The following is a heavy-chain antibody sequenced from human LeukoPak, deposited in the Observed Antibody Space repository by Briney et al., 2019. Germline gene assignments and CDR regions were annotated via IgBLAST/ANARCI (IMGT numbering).Heavy chain of an antibody. CDR3: ARKAGYYYGSGDY. CDR1: GFTFSSYA. V-gene: IGHV3-23*01. Sequence: GGALRLSCAASGFTFSSYAMNGVRQAPGKGLEGVSTICGSGGSTYYADSVKGRFTISRDNSKNTLYLQMNSLSAGDTAVYYCARKAGYYYGSGDYWGQGTLVTVSS. CDR2: ICGSGGST. J-gene: IGHJ4*02. D-gene: IGHD3-10*01.